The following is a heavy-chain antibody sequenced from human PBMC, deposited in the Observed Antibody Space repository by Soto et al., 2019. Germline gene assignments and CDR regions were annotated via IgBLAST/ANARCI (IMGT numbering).Heavy chain of an antibody. CDR1: GYIFTSYY. CDR2: INAGNGNT. D-gene: IGHD3-10*01. J-gene: IGHJ5*02. CDR3: GRGSGLKWFDP. Sequence: ASVKVSCKASGYIFTSYYIHWVRQAPGQGLEWMGWINAGNGNTKYSQKFQGRVTITRDTSASTAYMELSSLRSEDTAVYYCGRGSGLKWFDPWGQGTLVTVSS. V-gene: IGHV1-3*01.